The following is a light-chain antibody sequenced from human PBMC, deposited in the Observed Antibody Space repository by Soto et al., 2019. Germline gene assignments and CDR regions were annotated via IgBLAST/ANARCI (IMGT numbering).Light chain of an antibody. CDR1: QSVSSR. CDR3: QQYANWPPFT. Sequence: EIVLTQSPATLSVSPGESATLSCRASQSVSSRLGWYQQRPGQAPRLLIYGASTRATGIPARFSGSGSGTEFTLTISSLQSEDYAVYYCQQYANWPPFTFGQGTRLEIK. V-gene: IGKV3-15*01. J-gene: IGKJ5*01. CDR2: GAS.